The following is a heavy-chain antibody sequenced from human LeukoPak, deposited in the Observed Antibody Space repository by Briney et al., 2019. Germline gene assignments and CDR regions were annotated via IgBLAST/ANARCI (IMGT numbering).Heavy chain of an antibody. CDR2: FDPEDGET. D-gene: IGHD1-26*01. CDR3: ATGGWASKSGGSDY. J-gene: IGHJ4*02. Sequence: GASVKVSCKVSGYTLTELSMHWVRQAPGKGLEWMGGFDPEDGETIYAQKFQGRVTMTEDTSTDTAYMELSSLRSEDTAVYYCATGGWASKSGGSDYWGQGTLVTVSS. CDR1: GYTLTELS. V-gene: IGHV1-24*01.